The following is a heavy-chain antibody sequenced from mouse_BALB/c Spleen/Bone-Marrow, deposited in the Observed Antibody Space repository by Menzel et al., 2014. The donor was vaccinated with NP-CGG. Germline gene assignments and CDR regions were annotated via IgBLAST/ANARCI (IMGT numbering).Heavy chain of an antibody. V-gene: IGHV1S81*02. CDR1: GYTFTSYY. J-gene: IGHJ4*01. CDR3: TRSRRAMDH. CDR2: INPSNGGT. Sequence: QVQLQQSGAELVKPGASVKLSCKASGYTFTSYYMCWVKQRPGQGLEWIGEINPSNGGTNFNEKFKSKATLTVDKSYSTAYMSLSSLTSEYSAVYYCTRSRRAMDHWGQGTSVTVSS. D-gene: IGHD2-12*01.